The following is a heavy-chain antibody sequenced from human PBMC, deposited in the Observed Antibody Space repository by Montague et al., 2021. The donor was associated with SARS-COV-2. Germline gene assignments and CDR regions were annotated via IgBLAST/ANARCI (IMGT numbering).Heavy chain of an antibody. CDR3: ARARVASGWNYFDA. CDR2: VYYSGST. V-gene: IGHV4-39*01. Sequence: SETLSLTCTVSGVSVSSCTYFWGWIRQPPGKGLEWIACVYYSGSTYYNPSLKSRVTISVDTSKNQSSLQVSSVTAADTAIYYCARARVASGWNYFDAWGRGTLVTVSS. J-gene: IGHJ5*02. CDR1: GVSVSSCTYF. D-gene: IGHD1-7*01.